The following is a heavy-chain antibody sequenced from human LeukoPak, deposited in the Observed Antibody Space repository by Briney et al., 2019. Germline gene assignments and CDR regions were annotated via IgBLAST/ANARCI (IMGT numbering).Heavy chain of an antibody. Sequence: SHTLSLTRAISGDRVSINSDAWNWVRQSPSRGLEWLGRTYYRSKWYNDHTLSVKCRITINPDTSKHHFSLHLNAVTPEDTAVYYCARTVGLYYVDYWGPGTLVTVSS. D-gene: IGHD1-26*01. CDR2: TYYRSKWYN. J-gene: IGHJ4*02. CDR3: ARTVGLYYVDY. CDR1: GDRVSINSDA. V-gene: IGHV6-1*01.